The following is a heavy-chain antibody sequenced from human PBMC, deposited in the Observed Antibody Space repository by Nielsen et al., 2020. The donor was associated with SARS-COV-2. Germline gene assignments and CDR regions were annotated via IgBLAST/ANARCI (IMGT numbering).Heavy chain of an antibody. Sequence: GESLKISCAASGFTFSSYGMHWVRQAPGKGLEWVAVISYDGSNKYYADSVKGRFTISRDNSKNTLYLQMNSLRAEDTAVYYCARDLGPRTNDAFDIWGQGTMVTVSS. V-gene: IGHV3-30*19. CDR2: ISYDGSNK. CDR1: GFTFSSYG. D-gene: IGHD1-1*01. CDR3: ARDLGPRTNDAFDI. J-gene: IGHJ3*02.